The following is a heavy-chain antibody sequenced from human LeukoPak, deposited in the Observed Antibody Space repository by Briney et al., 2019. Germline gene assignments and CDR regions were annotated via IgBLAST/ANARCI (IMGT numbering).Heavy chain of an antibody. CDR2: IGTAGDT. J-gene: IGHJ6*03. CDR3: AKTHGPYCSGGSCLDYYYYMDV. CDR1: GFTFSSYD. Sequence: GGSLRLSCAASGFTFSSYDMHWVRQVTGKGLEWVAGIGTAGDTYYRDSVKGRFTISRENAKRSLYLQMNSLRAEDTAVYYCAKTHGPYCSGGSCLDYYYYMDVWGKGTTVTVSS. D-gene: IGHD2-15*01. V-gene: IGHV3-13*01.